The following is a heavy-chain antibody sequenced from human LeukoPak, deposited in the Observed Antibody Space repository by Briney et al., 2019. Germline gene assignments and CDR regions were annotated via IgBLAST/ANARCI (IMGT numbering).Heavy chain of an antibody. CDR1: GYTFTSYG. CDR2: ISAYNGNT. J-gene: IGHJ4*02. V-gene: IGHV1-18*01. D-gene: IGHD3-22*01. CDR3: ARDRLPNYYYDSSGYYSFDY. Sequence: ASVKVSCKASGYTFTSYGISWVRQAPGQGLEWMGWISAYNGNTNYAQKLQDRVTMTTDTSTSTAYMELRSLRSDDTAVYYCARDRLPNYYYDSSGYYSFDYWGQGTLVTVSS.